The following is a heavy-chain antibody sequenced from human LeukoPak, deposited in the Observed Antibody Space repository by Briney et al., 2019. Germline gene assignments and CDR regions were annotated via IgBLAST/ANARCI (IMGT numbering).Heavy chain of an antibody. CDR3: AREVAAVPPFDY. D-gene: IGHD6-13*01. V-gene: IGHV1-18*04. J-gene: IGHJ4*02. CDR1: GSTFTSYG. CDR2: TSAYNGNT. Sequence: ASVKLSSKAAGSTFTSYGISWVRQAPGQGLGWLGWTSAYNGNTNYAQKLQGRVTMTTDTSTSTAYMELRSLRSDDTAGYYCAREVAAVPPFDYWGQRPLVSVSS.